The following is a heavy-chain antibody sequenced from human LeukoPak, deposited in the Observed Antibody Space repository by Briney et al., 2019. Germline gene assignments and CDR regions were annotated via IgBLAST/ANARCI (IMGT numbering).Heavy chain of an antibody. CDR1: GFTFSSHG. D-gene: IGHD2-2*02. Sequence: GGSLRLSCAASGFTFSSHGMHWVRQAPGKGLEWVAVIWYDGSNKYYADSVKGRFTISRDNSKNTLYLQMNSLRAEDTAVYYCAREGCSSTSCYTWGRTKNYYYYGMDVWGQGTTVTVSS. CDR2: IWYDGSNK. V-gene: IGHV3-33*01. J-gene: IGHJ6*02. CDR3: AREGCSSTSCYTWGRTKNYYYYGMDV.